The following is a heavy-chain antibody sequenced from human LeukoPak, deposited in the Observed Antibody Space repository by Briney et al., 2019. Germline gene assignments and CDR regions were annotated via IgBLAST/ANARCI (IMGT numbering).Heavy chain of an antibody. J-gene: IGHJ5*02. V-gene: IGHV3-48*04. D-gene: IGHD1-26*01. CDR3: AKEAGGLFDP. CDR1: GFTFSSYA. Sequence: PGRSLRLSCAASGFTFSSYAMHWVRQAPGKGLEWVSYISSSGSTIYYADSVKGRFTISRDNAKNSLYLQMNSLRAEDTAVYYCAKEAGGLFDPWGQGTLVTVSS. CDR2: ISSSGSTI.